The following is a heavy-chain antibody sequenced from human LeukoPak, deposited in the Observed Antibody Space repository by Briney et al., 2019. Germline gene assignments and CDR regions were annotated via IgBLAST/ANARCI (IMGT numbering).Heavy chain of an antibody. D-gene: IGHD3/OR15-3a*01. Sequence: GGSLRLSCAASGFIVSSNYMSWVRQAPGKGLEWVSVIYSGGSTYYADSVKGRFTISRDNSKNTLYLQMNSLRAEDTAVYYCARDNFRTFRSSAFDIWGQGTMVTVSS. CDR2: IYSGGST. V-gene: IGHV3-53*01. CDR1: GFIVSSNY. J-gene: IGHJ3*02. CDR3: ARDNFRTFRSSAFDI.